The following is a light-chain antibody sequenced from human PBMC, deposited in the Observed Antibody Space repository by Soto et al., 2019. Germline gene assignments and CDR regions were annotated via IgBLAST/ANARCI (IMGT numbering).Light chain of an antibody. CDR1: NIGSES. Sequence: SYELTQPPSVSVAPGNTARISCGGNNIGSESVHWYQQKPGQAPILVIYYDRDRPSGIHERFSGSNSGNTATLTISRVEAGDEADDYCQVWDGSSDHQVYGGGTKLTVL. CDR3: QVWDGSSDHQV. V-gene: IGLV3-21*04. CDR2: YDR. J-gene: IGLJ3*02.